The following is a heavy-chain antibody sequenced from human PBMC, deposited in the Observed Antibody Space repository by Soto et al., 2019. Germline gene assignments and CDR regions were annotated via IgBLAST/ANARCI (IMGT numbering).Heavy chain of an antibody. V-gene: IGHV3-21*01. J-gene: IGHJ3*02. Sequence: GGSLRLSCAASGFTFSSYSMNWVRQAPGKGLEWVSSISSSSYIYYADSVKGRFTISRDNAKNSLYLQMNSLRAEDTAVYYCARLPAPSSGLSDDAFDIWGQGTMVTVSS. D-gene: IGHD6-19*01. CDR3: ARLPAPSSGLSDDAFDI. CDR2: ISSSSYI. CDR1: GFTFSSYS.